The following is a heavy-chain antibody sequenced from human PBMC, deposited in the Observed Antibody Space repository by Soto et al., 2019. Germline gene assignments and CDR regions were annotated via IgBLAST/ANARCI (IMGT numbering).Heavy chain of an antibody. CDR1: GFSLSDYS. CDR3: AGSADDGRDN. J-gene: IGHJ4*02. V-gene: IGHV3-21*01. D-gene: IGHD1-26*01. CDR2: ISSSSSFI. Sequence: EVQLVESGGGLVKPGGSLRLSCAASGFSLSDYSMNWIRQAPGKGLEWVASISSSSSFIHYAESMKGRFTISRDNAKNSLYLQMNGRSAEDTAVYYCAGSADDGRDNWGQGTKVSVSS.